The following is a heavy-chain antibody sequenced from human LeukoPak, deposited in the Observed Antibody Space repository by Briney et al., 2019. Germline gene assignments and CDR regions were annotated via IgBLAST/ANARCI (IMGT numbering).Heavy chain of an antibody. V-gene: IGHV4-38-2*02. D-gene: IGHD5-18*01. CDR3: ARALGYSYGYPSGWFDP. CDR1: GYSISSGYY. Sequence: SETLSLTCSVSGYSISSGYYWSWIRQPPGKGLEWIGEINHSGSTNYNPSLKSRVTISVDTSKNQFSLKLSSVTAADTAVYYCARALGYSYGYPSGWFDPWGQGTLVTVSS. J-gene: IGHJ5*02. CDR2: INHSGST.